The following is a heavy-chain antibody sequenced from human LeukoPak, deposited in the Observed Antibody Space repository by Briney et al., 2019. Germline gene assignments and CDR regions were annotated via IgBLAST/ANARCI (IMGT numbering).Heavy chain of an antibody. Sequence: GGSLRLSCVASGFIFSDFGMNWVRQFPGKGLEWVAFISSRGTSTFYAESVKGPFTISRDTGKKSLDLQMTSLRVEDTAAYYCVRGTDCSATTCYPLSAFDSWGQGTLVTVSS. D-gene: IGHD2-2*01. V-gene: IGHV3-21*04. J-gene: IGHJ4*02. CDR1: GFIFSDFG. CDR3: VRGTDCSATTCYPLSAFDS. CDR2: ISSRGTST.